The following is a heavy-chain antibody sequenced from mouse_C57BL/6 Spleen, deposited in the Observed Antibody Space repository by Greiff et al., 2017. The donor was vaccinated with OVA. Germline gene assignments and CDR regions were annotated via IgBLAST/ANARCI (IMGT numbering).Heavy chain of an antibody. J-gene: IGHJ3*01. CDR1: GYSFTDYN. V-gene: IGHV1-39*01. CDR2: INPNYGTT. CDR3: ARRGSTMVTGDWFAY. Sequence: EVKLQESGPELVKPGASVKISCKASGYSFTDYNMNWVKQSNGKSLEWIGVINPNYGTTSYNQKFKGKATLTVDQSSSTAYMQLNSLTSEDSAVYYCARRGSTMVTGDWFAYWGQGTLVTVSA. D-gene: IGHD2-2*01.